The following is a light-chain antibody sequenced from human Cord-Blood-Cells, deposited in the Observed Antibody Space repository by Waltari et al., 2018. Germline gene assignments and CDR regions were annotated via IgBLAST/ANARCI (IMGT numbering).Light chain of an antibody. J-gene: IGLJ2*01. V-gene: IGLV2-8*01. CDR1: SSDVGGYNY. CDR3: SSYAGSNNLV. Sequence: TSSDVGGYNYVSWYQQQPGKAPKLMIYEVSKRPSGVPDRFSGSKSGNTASLTVSGLQAEDEADYYCSSYAGSNNLVFGGGTKLTVL. CDR2: EVS.